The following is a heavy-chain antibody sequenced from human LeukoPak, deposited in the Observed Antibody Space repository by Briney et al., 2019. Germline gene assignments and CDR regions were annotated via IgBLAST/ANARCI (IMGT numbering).Heavy chain of an antibody. J-gene: IGHJ4*02. CDR1: GYTFTGYY. V-gene: IGHV1-2*02. D-gene: IGHD2-2*01. CDR3: AREVGGTRKDHDY. Sequence: ASVKVSCKASGYTFTGYYMHWVRQAPGQGLEWMGWINPNSGGTNYAQKFQGRVTMTGDTSISTAYMELSRLRSDDTAVYYCAREVGGTRKDHDYWGQGTLVTVSS. CDR2: INPNSGGT.